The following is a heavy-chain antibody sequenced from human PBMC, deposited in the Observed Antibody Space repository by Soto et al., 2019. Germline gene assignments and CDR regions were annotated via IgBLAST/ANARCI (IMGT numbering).Heavy chain of an antibody. J-gene: IGHJ4*02. D-gene: IGHD3-10*01. CDR3: ARGVTMVRGVIHTPYFDY. CDR2: IYYSGST. Sequence: QVQLQESGPGLVKPSQTLSLTCTVSGGSISSGGYYWSWIRQHPGKGLEWFGYIYYSGSTHYNPSLTCRVTLSVDTSKNPFSLKLSSVTAAATAVYYCARGVTMVRGVIHTPYFDYWGQGTLVTLSS. V-gene: IGHV4-31*03. CDR1: GGSISSGGYY.